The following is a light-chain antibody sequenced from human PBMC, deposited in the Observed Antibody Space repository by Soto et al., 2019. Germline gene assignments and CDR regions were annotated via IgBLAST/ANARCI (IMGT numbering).Light chain of an antibody. CDR3: SSYTSSSTYV. V-gene: IGLV2-14*01. Sequence: QSALTQPASVSGSPEQSITISCTGTSSDVGGYNYVSWYQQHPGKAPKLMISEVSNRPSGVSNRFSGSKSGNTASLTISGLQVEDEADYYCSSYTSSSTYVFLAGPMVTVL. CDR2: EVS. J-gene: IGLJ1*01. CDR1: SSDVGGYNY.